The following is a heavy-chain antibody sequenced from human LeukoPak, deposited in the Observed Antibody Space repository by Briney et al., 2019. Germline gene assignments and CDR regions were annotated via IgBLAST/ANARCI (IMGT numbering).Heavy chain of an antibody. CDR1: GGSISSYY. CDR3: ARGGGSYTRRHFDY. J-gene: IGHJ4*02. V-gene: IGHV4-59*01. CDR2: IYYSGST. Sequence: SETLSLTCTVSGGSISSYYWSWIRQPPGKGLEWIGYIYYSGSTNYNPSLKSRVTISVDTSKNQFSLKLSSVTAADTAVYYCARGGGSYTRRHFDYWGQGTLVTVSS. D-gene: IGHD1-26*01.